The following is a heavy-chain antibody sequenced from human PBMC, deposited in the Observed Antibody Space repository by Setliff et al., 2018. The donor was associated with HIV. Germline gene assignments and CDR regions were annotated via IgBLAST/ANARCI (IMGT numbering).Heavy chain of an antibody. CDR3: ASQWERYYMDV. V-gene: IGHV4-59*08. CDR1: GASISSYY. CDR2: IYYSGST. Sequence: PSETLSLTCTVSGASISSYYWSWIRQPPGKGLEWIGYIYYSGSTNYNPSLKSRVIISVDTSKNQFSLKVRSVTAADTAVYYCASQWERYYMDVWGKGTTVTVSS. D-gene: IGHD1-26*01. J-gene: IGHJ6*03.